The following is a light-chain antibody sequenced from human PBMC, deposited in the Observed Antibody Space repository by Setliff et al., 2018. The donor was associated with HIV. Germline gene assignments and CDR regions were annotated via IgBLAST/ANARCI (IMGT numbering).Light chain of an antibody. CDR3: CSNTGSNTFV. CDR1: SNDVGRYDL. V-gene: IGLV2-23*01. CDR2: QAT. J-gene: IGLJ1*01. Sequence: QSALTQPASVSGSPGQSITISCTGTSNDVGRYDLVSWYQQNLARAPKLIIYQATRRPSGVSNRFSGSKSGNVASLTISGLQAEDDADYYCCSNTGSNTFVFGTGTKVTVL.